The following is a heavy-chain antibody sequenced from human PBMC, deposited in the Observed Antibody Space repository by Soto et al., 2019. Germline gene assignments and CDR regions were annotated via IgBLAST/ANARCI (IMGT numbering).Heavy chain of an antibody. Sequence: PSETLSLTSTVSGCNISSYYWSWIRQPPGKGLEWIGEINHSGSTYYNPSLKSRVTISVDTSKNQFSLKLSSVTAADTAVYYCARSGDYDILTGYYNPEYFQHWGQGTLVTVSS. J-gene: IGHJ1*01. CDR1: GCNISSYY. D-gene: IGHD3-9*01. CDR3: ARSGDYDILTGYYNPEYFQH. V-gene: IGHV4-59*01. CDR2: INHSGST.